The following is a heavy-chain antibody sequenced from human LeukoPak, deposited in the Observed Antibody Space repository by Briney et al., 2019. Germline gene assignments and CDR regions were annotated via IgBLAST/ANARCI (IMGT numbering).Heavy chain of an antibody. Sequence: GGSLRLSCAASGFTFSSYWMSWVRQAPGKGLEWVANINQDGSEQYYVDSVKGRFTISRDNTKNSLYLQMNSLRAEDTAIYYCARVGYCSTTSCYLRAFDYWGQGTLVTVFS. J-gene: IGHJ4*02. CDR2: INQDGSEQ. V-gene: IGHV3-7*01. CDR3: ARVGYCSTTSCYLRAFDY. D-gene: IGHD2-2*01. CDR1: GFTFSSYW.